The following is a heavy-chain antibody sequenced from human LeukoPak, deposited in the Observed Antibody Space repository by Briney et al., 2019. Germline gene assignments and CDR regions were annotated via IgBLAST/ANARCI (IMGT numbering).Heavy chain of an antibody. J-gene: IGHJ4*02. CDR2: INTDGSTT. Sequence: GGSLRLSCAASGFTFSSHWMHWVRQAPGKGLVWVSRINTDGSTTSYADSVKGRFTISRDNAKNTVYLQMNSLRADDTAVYYCARELIAATGGDYWGQGTLVTVCS. D-gene: IGHD6-13*01. CDR1: GFTFSSHW. V-gene: IGHV3-74*01. CDR3: ARELIAATGGDY.